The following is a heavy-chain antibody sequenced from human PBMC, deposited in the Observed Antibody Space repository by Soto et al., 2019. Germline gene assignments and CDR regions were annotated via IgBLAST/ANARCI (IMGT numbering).Heavy chain of an antibody. CDR1: GFTFDDYT. CDR2: ISWDGGST. J-gene: IGHJ4*02. D-gene: IGHD3-22*01. CDR3: AKGSYDSSGYYTGLFDY. Sequence: FLRLSCAASGFTFDDYTMHWVRQAPGKGLEWVSLISWDGGSTYYADSVKGRFTISRDNSKNSLYLQMNSLRTEDTALYYCAKGSYDSSGYYTGLFDYWGQGTLVTVS. V-gene: IGHV3-43*01.